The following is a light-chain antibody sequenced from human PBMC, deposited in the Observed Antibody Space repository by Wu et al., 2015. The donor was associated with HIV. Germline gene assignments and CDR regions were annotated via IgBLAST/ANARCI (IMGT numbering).Light chain of an antibody. Sequence: EIVLTQSPATLSLSPGERATLSCRASQSVSSYLAWYQQKPGQAPRLLIFDASNRATGIPARFSGSGSGTDFTLTISRLEPEDFAVYYCQQYDSAFGQGTRLDIK. CDR2: DAS. J-gene: IGKJ5*01. CDR3: QQYDSA. CDR1: QSVSSY. V-gene: IGKV3-11*01.